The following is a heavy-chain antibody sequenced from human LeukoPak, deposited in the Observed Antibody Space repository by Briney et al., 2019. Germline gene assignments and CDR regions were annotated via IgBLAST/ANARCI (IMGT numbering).Heavy chain of an antibody. CDR2: ISSSSGYI. D-gene: IGHD2-15*01. CDR3: ARDPCSGGSCYLDY. Sequence: GGSLRLSCAASGFTFSSYSMNWVRQAPGKGLEWVSSISSSSGYIYYADSVKGRFTISRDNAKNSLYLQMNSLRAEDTAVYYCARDPCSGGSCYLDYWGQGTLVTVSS. V-gene: IGHV3-21*01. J-gene: IGHJ4*02. CDR1: GFTFSSYS.